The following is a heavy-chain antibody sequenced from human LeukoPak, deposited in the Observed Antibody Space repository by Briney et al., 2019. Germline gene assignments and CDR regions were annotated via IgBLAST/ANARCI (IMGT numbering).Heavy chain of an antibody. Sequence: GGSLRLSCAASGFTFSSYAMHWVRQAPGKGLEWVAVISYDGSNKYYAASVKGRFTISRDNSKNTLYLQMNSLRAEDTAVYYCARDNLSFRGSSGWYEIFYWGQGTLVTVSS. CDR2: ISYDGSNK. D-gene: IGHD6-19*01. CDR1: GFTFSSYA. CDR3: ARDNLSFRGSSGWYEIFY. V-gene: IGHV3-30*04. J-gene: IGHJ4*02.